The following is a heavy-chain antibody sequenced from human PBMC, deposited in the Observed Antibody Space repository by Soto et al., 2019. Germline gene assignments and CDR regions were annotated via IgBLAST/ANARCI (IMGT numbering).Heavy chain of an antibody. CDR2: INHSGST. V-gene: IGHV4-34*01. Sequence: SDTLSLTCAAYGGSFSGYDGSWIRQPPGKGLEWIGEINHSGSTNYSPSLKSRVTISVDTSKNQFSLKLSSVTAADTAVYYCARKGVRGYDEIGGLNYYYYGMDVWGQGTTVT. CDR3: ARKGVRGYDEIGGLNYYYYGMDV. D-gene: IGHD5-12*01. CDR1: GGSFSGYD. J-gene: IGHJ6*02.